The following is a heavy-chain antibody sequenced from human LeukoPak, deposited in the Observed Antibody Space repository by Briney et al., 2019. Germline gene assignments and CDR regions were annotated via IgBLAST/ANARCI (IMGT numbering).Heavy chain of an antibody. V-gene: IGHV3-23*01. CDR3: AKQGVATNTPRVFDIVVVVAAQNPPNYGIDY. CDR2: ISGSGGST. CDR1: GFTFSSYA. D-gene: IGHD2-15*01. Sequence: PGGSLRLSCAASGFTFSSYAMSWVRQAPGKGLEWVSAISGSGGSTYYADSVKGRFTISRDNSKNTLYLQMNSLRAEDTAVYYCAKQGVATNTPRVFDIVVVVAAQNPPNYGIDYWGQGTLVTVSS. J-gene: IGHJ4*02.